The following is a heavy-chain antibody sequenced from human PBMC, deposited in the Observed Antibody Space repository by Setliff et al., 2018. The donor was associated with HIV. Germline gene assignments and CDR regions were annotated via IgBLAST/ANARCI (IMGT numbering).Heavy chain of an antibody. V-gene: IGHV1-69*10. D-gene: IGHD2-2*01. CDR2: IIPIPGIA. J-gene: IGHJ5*02. CDR3: ANRYCSSTSCYLGWFDP. CDR1: GGTFSSYA. Sequence: ASVKVSCKASGGTFSSYAISWVRQAPGQGLEWMGVIIPIPGIANYAQKFQGRVTITADKSTSTAYMELSSLRSEDTAVYYCANRYCSSTSCYLGWFDPWGQGTLVTVSS.